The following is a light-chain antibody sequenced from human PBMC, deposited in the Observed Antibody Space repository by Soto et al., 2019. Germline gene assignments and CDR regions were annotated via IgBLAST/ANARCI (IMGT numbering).Light chain of an antibody. CDR1: QSLLHSNGYNY. Sequence: DIVMSQSPLSLPVTPGEPASISCRSSQSLLHSNGYNYLDWYLQKPGQSPQLLIYLGSNRASGVTDRFSGSGSGTDFTLKISRVEAEDVAVYYCMKALQTPMYTFGERNKLEIK. CDR3: MKALQTPMYT. CDR2: LGS. V-gene: IGKV2-28*01. J-gene: IGKJ2*01.